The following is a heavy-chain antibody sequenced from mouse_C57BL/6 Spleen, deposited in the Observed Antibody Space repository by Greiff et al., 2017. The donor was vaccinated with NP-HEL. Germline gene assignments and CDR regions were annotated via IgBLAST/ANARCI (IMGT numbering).Heavy chain of an antibody. D-gene: IGHD3-2*02. Sequence: EVKLMESGGGLVQPGGSLSLSCAASGFTFTDYYMSWVRQPPGKALEWLGFIRNKANGYTTEYSASVKGRFTISRDNSQSILYLQMNALRAEDSATYYCARSQTAQAPGAMDYWGQGTSVTVSS. CDR2: IRNKANGYTT. J-gene: IGHJ4*01. CDR1: GFTFTDYY. V-gene: IGHV7-3*01. CDR3: ARSQTAQAPGAMDY.